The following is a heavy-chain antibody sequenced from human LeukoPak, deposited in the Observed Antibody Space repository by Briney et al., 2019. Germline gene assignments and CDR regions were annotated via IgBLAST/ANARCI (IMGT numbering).Heavy chain of an antibody. CDR3: ARDRGGSYYYYYYYMDV. CDR2: ISSNGGST. Sequence: GGSLRLSCAASGFTFSSYAMHWVRQAPGKGLEYVSAISSNGGSTYYANSVKGRFTISRDNSKNTLYLQMGSLRAEDMAVYYCARDRGGSYYYYYYYMDVWGKGTTVTVSS. J-gene: IGHJ6*03. V-gene: IGHV3-64*01. D-gene: IGHD1-26*01. CDR1: GFTFSSYA.